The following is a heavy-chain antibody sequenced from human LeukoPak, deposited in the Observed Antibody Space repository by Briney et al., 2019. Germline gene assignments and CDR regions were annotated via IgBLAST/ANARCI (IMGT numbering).Heavy chain of an antibody. Sequence: SETLSLTCTVSGGSISSYYWSWIQQPPGKGLEWIGYIYYSGSTNYNPSLKSRVTISVDTSKNQFSLKLSSVTAADTAVYYCARDPSGYSSRFDYWGQGTLVTVSS. CDR1: GGSISSYY. J-gene: IGHJ4*02. D-gene: IGHD3-22*01. CDR3: ARDPSGYSSRFDY. CDR2: IYYSGST. V-gene: IGHV4-59*12.